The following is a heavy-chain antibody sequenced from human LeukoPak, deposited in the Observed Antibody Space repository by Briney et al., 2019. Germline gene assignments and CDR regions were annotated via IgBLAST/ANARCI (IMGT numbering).Heavy chain of an antibody. V-gene: IGHV4-4*02. CDR2: IYKSGSP. J-gene: IGHJ4*02. Sequence: SETLSLTCAVSGASISDTHWWSWVRQPPGKGLEWIGEIYKSGSPNYNPSLRSRVAISEDKFKNQFLLKLTSVTAADTAVYYCARDPHTSNQPDYWAQGTLVTVSS. CDR1: GASISDTHW. CDR3: ARDPHTSNQPDY. D-gene: IGHD2-2*01.